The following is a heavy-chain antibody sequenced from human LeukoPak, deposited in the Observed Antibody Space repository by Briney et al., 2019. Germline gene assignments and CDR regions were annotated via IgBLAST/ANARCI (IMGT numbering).Heavy chain of an antibody. D-gene: IGHD4-17*01. Sequence: GGSLRLSCAASGFTFDSYWLSWVRQAPGKGLEWVANINQDGSKKNYVDSVKGRFTTSRDNAKNSVYLQMDSLRAGDTAVYYCAREIYGIDSWGQGTPVAVSS. CDR3: AREIYGIDS. CDR2: INQDGSKK. CDR1: GFTFDSYW. V-gene: IGHV3-7*01. J-gene: IGHJ4*02.